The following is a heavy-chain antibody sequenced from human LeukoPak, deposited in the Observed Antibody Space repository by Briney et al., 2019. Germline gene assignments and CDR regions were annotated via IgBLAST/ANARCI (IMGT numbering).Heavy chain of an antibody. CDR2: INSNSGGT. J-gene: IGHJ4*02. CDR1: GYTFTGYY. Sequence: GASVKVSWKASGYTFTGYYMHWVRQAPGQGLEWMGRINSNSGGTNYAQKIQGRVTMLRDTSISTAYMELSGLRSDDTALYYSARQKLKPQRDRQDDYWGEGTLVTDSS. CDR3: ARQKLKPQRDRQDDY. V-gene: IGHV1-2*06.